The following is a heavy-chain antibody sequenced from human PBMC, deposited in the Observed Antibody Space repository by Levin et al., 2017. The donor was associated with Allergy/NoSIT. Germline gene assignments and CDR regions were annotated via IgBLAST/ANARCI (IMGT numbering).Heavy chain of an antibody. J-gene: IGHJ4*02. CDR1: GGSVSIPHW. CDR3: ASLTAYTTSWYTY. Sequence: SETLSLTCAVSGGSVSIPHWWNWVRQSPGKGLEWIGEIYHNGDTNYNPSLKSRVTMSVDRSKNQFSLKLTSVTAADTAVYYCASLTAYTTSWYTYWGPGILVTVSS. D-gene: IGHD6-13*01. CDR2: IYHNGDT. V-gene: IGHV4-4*02.